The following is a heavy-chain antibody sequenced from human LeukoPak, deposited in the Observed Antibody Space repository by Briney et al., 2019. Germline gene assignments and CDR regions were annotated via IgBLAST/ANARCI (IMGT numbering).Heavy chain of an antibody. Sequence: GGSLRLSCAASGFTFSSYSMNWVRQAPGKGLEWVSSISSSSSYIYYADLVKGRFTISRDNAKNSLYLQMNSLRAEDTAVYYCARDRYCSSTSCYDYWGQGTLVTVSS. V-gene: IGHV3-21*01. CDR2: ISSSSSYI. CDR3: ARDRYCSSTSCYDY. J-gene: IGHJ4*02. D-gene: IGHD2-2*01. CDR1: GFTFSSYS.